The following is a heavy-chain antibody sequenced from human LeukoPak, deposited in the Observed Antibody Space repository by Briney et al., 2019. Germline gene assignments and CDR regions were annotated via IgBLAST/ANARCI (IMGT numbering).Heavy chain of an antibody. J-gene: IGHJ4*02. CDR2: ISYDGSNK. CDR1: GFTFSSYA. V-gene: IGHV3-30*14. D-gene: IGHD1-14*01. CDR3: ARGMGTYG. Sequence: GGSLRLSCAASGFTFSSYAMHWVRQAPGKGLEWVAVISYDGSNKYYADSVKGRFTISRDNSKNTLYLQMGSLRDEDMAVYYCARGMGTYGWGQGTRVTVSS.